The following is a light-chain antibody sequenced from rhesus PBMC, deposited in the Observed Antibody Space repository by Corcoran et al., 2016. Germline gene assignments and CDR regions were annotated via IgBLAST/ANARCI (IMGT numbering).Light chain of an antibody. CDR1: QGISTY. CDR2: AAS. CDR3: LQYNSDPFT. Sequence: DIQMTQSPSSLSASVGDRVTITCRASQGISTYLNWYQQKPGKAPKRLIYAASSLESGGPSRFSGSGAGTDFTLTISSLQPEDFATYYCLQYNSDPFTFGPGTKLDIK. J-gene: IGKJ3*01. V-gene: IGKV1-43*02.